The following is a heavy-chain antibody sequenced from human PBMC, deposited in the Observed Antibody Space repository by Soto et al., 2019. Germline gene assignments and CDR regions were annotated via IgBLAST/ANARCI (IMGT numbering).Heavy chain of an antibody. Sequence: AVRVSCADSGFTCSGYGMHWVRQAPGKGLEWVAVISYDGSNKYYADSVKGRFTISRDNSKNTLYLQMNSLRAEDTAVYYCAKDRPIAALDYWGQGPLVPVS. J-gene: IGHJ4*02. CDR2: ISYDGSNK. CDR3: AKDRPIAALDY. CDR1: GFTCSGYG. D-gene: IGHD6-6*01. V-gene: IGHV3-30*18.